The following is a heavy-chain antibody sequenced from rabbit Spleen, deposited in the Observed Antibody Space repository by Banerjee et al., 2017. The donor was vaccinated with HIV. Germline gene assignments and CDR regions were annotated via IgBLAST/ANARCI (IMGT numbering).Heavy chain of an antibody. Sequence: QSLEESGGALVKPGASLTLTCTASGVSFTSNYYMCWVRQAPGKGLEWIACIDTDGSGFTYFASWAKGRFTISKTSSTTVTLEVTSLTAADTGTYFCARDSGTSFSSYGMDLWGQGTLVTVS. J-gene: IGHJ6*01. V-gene: IGHV1S40*01. CDR3: ARDSGTSFSSYGMDL. CDR1: GVSFTSNYY. CDR2: IDTDGSGFT. D-gene: IGHD8-1*01.